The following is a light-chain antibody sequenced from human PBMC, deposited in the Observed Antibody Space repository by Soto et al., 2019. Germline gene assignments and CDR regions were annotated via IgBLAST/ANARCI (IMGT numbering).Light chain of an antibody. CDR3: ETWDSNTRV. J-gene: IGLJ3*02. CDR2: LEGGGSY. V-gene: IGLV4-60*03. Sequence: QAVVTQTSSASASLGSSVRLTCTLSSGHSNSIIAWHQQQPGKAPRYLMKLEGGGSYNKGSGVPDRFSGSSSGTDRYLTISNRQSEDEADYYCETWDSNTRVFGGGTKLTVL. CDR1: SGHSNSI.